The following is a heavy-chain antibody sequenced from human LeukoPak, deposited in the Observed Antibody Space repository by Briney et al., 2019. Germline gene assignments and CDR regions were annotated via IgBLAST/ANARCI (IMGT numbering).Heavy chain of an antibody. CDR2: IKQGGSEK. J-gene: IGHJ4*02. CDR1: GFTFTSYN. CDR3: ARADYDYVWGSYRQYYFDY. V-gene: IGHV3-7*01. D-gene: IGHD3-16*02. Sequence: AGGSLRLSCAASGFTFTSYNMNWVRQAPGKGLEWVANIKQGGSEKYHVDSVKGRFTISRDNAKNSLYLQMNSLRAEDTAVYYCARADYDYVWGSYRQYYFDYWGQGTLVTVSS.